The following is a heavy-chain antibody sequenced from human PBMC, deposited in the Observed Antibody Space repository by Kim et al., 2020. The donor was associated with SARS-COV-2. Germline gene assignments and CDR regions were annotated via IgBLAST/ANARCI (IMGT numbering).Heavy chain of an antibody. D-gene: IGHD3-22*01. CDR3: AKDIKAEIGYYYDSSGYLGY. Sequence: GGSLRLSCAASGFTFSSYGMHWVRQAPGKGLEWVAVISYDGSNKYYADSVKGRFTISRDNSKNTLYLQMNSLRAEDTAVYYCAKDIKAEIGYYYDSSGYLGYWGQGTLVTVSS. CDR2: ISYDGSNK. J-gene: IGHJ4*02. V-gene: IGHV3-30*18. CDR1: GFTFSSYG.